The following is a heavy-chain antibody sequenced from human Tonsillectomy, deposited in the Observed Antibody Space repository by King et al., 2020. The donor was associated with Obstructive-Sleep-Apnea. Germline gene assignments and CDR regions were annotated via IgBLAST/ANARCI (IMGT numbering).Heavy chain of an antibody. CDR1: GGSISNYY. CDR3: ARHRGVEDYGGYGDYFDY. Sequence: VQLQESGPGLVKPSETLSLTCTVSGGSISNYYWSWIRQPPGKGLEWIGYMYYSGNTNFNPSLKSRVTLSADTSKIQFSLRLSAVTAADTAVYYCARHRGVEDYGGYGDYFDYWGQGTLVTVSS. D-gene: IGHD5-12*01. V-gene: IGHV4-59*08. CDR2: MYYSGNT. J-gene: IGHJ4*02.